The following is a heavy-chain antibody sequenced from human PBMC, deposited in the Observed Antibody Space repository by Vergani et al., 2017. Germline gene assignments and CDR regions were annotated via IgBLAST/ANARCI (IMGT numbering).Heavy chain of an antibody. CDR3: ARVNMTTVVTTKAWYYYGMDV. V-gene: IGHV1-2*02. D-gene: IGHD4-23*01. J-gene: IGHJ6*02. Sequence: QVQLVQSGAEVKKPGASVKVSCKASGYTFTGYYMHWVRQAPGQGLEWMGWINPNSGGTNYAQKFQGRVTMTRDTSFSTAYMELRRLRSDDTAVYYCARVNMTTVVTTKAWYYYGMDVWGQGTTVTVS. CDR2: INPNSGGT. CDR1: GYTFTGYY.